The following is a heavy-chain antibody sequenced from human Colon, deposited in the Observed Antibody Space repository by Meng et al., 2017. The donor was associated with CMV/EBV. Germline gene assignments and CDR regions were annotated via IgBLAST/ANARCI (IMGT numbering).Heavy chain of an antibody. D-gene: IGHD1-26*01. Sequence: QVQLVQSGDEVKKPGASVKVSCKASGYTFTNYGISWVRQAPGQGLEWMGWISAYTGDTYYAQKFQGRVTMTTDTSTSTAYMELRSLRSDDTAVYYCVRESQSGSYIYLQHWGQGTLVTVSS. V-gene: IGHV1-18*01. CDR1: GYTFTNYG. J-gene: IGHJ1*01. CDR2: ISAYTGDT. CDR3: VRESQSGSYIYLQH.